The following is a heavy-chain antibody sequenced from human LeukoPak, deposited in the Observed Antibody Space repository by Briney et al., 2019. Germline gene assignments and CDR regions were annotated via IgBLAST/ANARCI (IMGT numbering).Heavy chain of an antibody. V-gene: IGHV3-23*01. CDR3: AKFVNYDSTGLKTAFDC. CDR2: ISGRGDST. J-gene: IGHJ4*02. Sequence: GGSLRLSCAASGFTFSSYAMNWVRQAPGKGLEWVSTISGRGDSTYYADSVKGRFTISRDNSKNTLFLQMNSLRAEDTAVYYCAKFVNYDSTGLKTAFDCWGQGTLVTVSS. CDR1: GFTFSSYA. D-gene: IGHD3-22*01.